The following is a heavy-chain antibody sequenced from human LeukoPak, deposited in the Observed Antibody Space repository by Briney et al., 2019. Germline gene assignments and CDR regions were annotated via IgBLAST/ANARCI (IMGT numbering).Heavy chain of an antibody. CDR2: LDSDASIT. D-gene: IGHD6-13*01. Sequence: GGSLRLSCAASGFTFSGNWMHWVRQAPGKGLVWVSRLDSDASITNYADSVKGRFTISSDNAKNTLYLQMNSLTAEDTAVYYCARHSSSSRPNFDYWGQGTLVTVSS. CDR1: GFTFSGNW. V-gene: IGHV3-74*01. J-gene: IGHJ4*02. CDR3: ARHSSSSRPNFDY.